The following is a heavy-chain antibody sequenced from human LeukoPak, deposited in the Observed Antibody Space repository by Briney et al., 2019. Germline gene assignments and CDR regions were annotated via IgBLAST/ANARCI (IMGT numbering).Heavy chain of an antibody. Sequence: PGRSLRLSCAASGFTFSSYGMHWVRQAPGKGLEWVAVISYDGSNKYYADSVKGRFTISRDNSKNTLYLQMNSLKTEDTAVYYCTTDRCSTSCYAYYYYYMDVWGKGTTVTVSS. CDR3: TTDRCSTSCYAYYYYYMDV. D-gene: IGHD2-2*01. V-gene: IGHV3-30*03. CDR1: GFTFSSYG. CDR2: ISYDGSNK. J-gene: IGHJ6*03.